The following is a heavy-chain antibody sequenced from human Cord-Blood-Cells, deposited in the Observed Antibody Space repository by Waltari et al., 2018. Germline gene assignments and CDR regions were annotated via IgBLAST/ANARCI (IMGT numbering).Heavy chain of an antibody. V-gene: IGHV1-69*01. D-gene: IGHD7-27*01. J-gene: IGHJ3*02. CDR3: ARGGEDWGDAFDI. CDR1: GGTFSSYA. CDR2: IIPIFGTA. Sequence: QVQLVQSGAEVKKPGSSVKVSCKASGGTFSSYAISWVRKALGQGLGRMGGIIPIFGTANYAQKFQGRVTITADESTSTAYMELSSLRSEDTAVYYCARGGEDWGDAFDIWGQGTMVTVSS.